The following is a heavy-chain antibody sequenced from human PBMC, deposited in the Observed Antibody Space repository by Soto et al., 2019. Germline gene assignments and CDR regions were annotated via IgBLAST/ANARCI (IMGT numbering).Heavy chain of an antibody. CDR2: ISSSGSTI. V-gene: IGHV3-11*01. D-gene: IGHD1-26*01. Sequence: GGSLRLSCVASGFTFSDYYMSWIRQAPGKGLEWVSYISSSGSTIYYADSVKGRFTISRDNAKNSLYLQMNSLRAEDTAVYYCARGIGPRGLERVSAYYYGMDVWGHGTTVTVSS. CDR3: ARGIGPRGLERVSAYYYGMDV. J-gene: IGHJ6*02. CDR1: GFTFSDYY.